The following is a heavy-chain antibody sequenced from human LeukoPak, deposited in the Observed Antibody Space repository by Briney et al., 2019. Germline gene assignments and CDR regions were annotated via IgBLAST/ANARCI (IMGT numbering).Heavy chain of an antibody. J-gene: IGHJ4*02. Sequence: PGGSLRLSRAVSGFTLSSYGMHWVRQAPGKGLEGVAFIRYDGSNKYYADSVKGRFTISRDNSKNTLYLQMNSLRAEDTAVYYCAKAKYCSSTSCLYRSFDYWGQGTLVTVSS. V-gene: IGHV3-30*02. CDR1: GFTLSSYG. CDR3: AKAKYCSSTSCLYRSFDY. D-gene: IGHD2-2*01. CDR2: IRYDGSNK.